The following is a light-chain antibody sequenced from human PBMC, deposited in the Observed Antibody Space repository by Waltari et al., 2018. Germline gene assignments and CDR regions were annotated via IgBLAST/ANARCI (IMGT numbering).Light chain of an antibody. J-gene: IGLJ3*02. V-gene: IGLV2-23*02. CDR2: EVT. CDR3: CSYATSNSWV. CDR1: SSDVGNYNL. Sequence: SALTQPASVSGSPGQSITISCTGTSSDVGNYNLVSWYQQHPGKAPKLMIYEVTERPSGVSNRFSGSKSGNTASLTISGLQAEDEADYYCCSYATSNSWVFGGGTRLTVL.